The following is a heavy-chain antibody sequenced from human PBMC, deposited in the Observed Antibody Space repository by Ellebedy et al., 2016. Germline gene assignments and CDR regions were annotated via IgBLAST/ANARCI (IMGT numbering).Heavy chain of an antibody. J-gene: IGHJ3*02. CDR3: ARAPIYYDFWSGYPTPSDDAFDI. V-gene: IGHV1-2*02. Sequence: ASVKVSXXASGYTFTGYYMHWVRQAPGQGLEWMGWINPNSSGTNYAQKFQGRVTMTRDTSISTAYMELSRLRSDDTAVYYCARAPIYYDFWSGYPTPSDDAFDIWGQGTMVTVSS. D-gene: IGHD3-3*01. CDR1: GYTFTGYY. CDR2: INPNSSGT.